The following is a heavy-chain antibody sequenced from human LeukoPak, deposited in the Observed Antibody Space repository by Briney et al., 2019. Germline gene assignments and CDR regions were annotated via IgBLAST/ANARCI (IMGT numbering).Heavy chain of an antibody. Sequence: SGPALVKPTQTLTPTCTFSGFSLRTSGMCVSWIRQPPGKALEWLARIDWDDDKYYSTSLKTRLTISKDTSKNQVVLTMTNMDPVDALTYSCARTRVDGVVVASNAFDIWGQGTLVTVSS. CDR2: IDWDDDK. D-gene: IGHD2-15*01. V-gene: IGHV2-70*11. J-gene: IGHJ3*02. CDR3: ARTRVDGVVVASNAFDI. CDR1: GFSLRTSGMC.